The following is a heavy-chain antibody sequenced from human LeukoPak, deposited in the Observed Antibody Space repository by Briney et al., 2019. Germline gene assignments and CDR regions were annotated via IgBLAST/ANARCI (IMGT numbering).Heavy chain of an antibody. V-gene: IGHV4-34*01. Sequence: SETLSLTCAVYGGSFSDYYWTWIRQPPGKGLEWIGEINHSGSTNYNPSLKSRVTISVDTSKNQFSLKLNSVTAADTALYYCARGRGPSRISGTTTQLGGVWFDPWGQGTLVTVSS. CDR1: GGSFSDYY. CDR2: INHSGST. D-gene: IGHD1-7*01. CDR3: ARGRGPSRISGTTTQLGGVWFDP. J-gene: IGHJ5*02.